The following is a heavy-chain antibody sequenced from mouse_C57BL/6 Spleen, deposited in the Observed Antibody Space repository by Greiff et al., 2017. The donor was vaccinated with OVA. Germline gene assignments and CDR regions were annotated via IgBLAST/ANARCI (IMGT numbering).Heavy chain of an antibody. V-gene: IGHV1-15*01. CDR3: TREDGSSPYYFDY. CDR1: GYTFTDYE. D-gene: IGHD1-1*01. Sequence: QVQLQQSGAELVRPGALVTLSCKASGYTFTDYEMHWVKQTPVHGLEWIGAIDPETGGTAYNQKFKGKAILTADKSSSTAYMELRSLTSEDSAVYYCTREDGSSPYYFDYWGQGTTLTVSS. J-gene: IGHJ2*01. CDR2: IDPETGGT.